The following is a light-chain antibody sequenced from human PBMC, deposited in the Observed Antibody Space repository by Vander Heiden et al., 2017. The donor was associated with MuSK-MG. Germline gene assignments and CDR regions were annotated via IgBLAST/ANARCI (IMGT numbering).Light chain of an antibody. Sequence: QAVLPQPPSPSSSPGSSASLTCTLRSAINAGTYRIYWYQQKPGSPPHFLLRYRSNSDKQHGSGVPSLFSGSKDASANAGILLISGLQSEDEADYYCMYWHSSPLVFGGGTKLTVL. CDR1: SAINAGTYR. CDR2: YRSNSDK. CDR3: MYWHSSPLV. V-gene: IGLV5-45*01. J-gene: IGLJ3*02.